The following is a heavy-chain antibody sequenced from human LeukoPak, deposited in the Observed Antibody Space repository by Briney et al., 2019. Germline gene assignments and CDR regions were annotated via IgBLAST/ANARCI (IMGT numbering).Heavy chain of an antibody. CDR2: FYKSGNT. CDR3: AREYSSGSTSYFDY. Sequence: SETLSLTCTVSRDSISSSGYYWGWIRQPPGKGLEWIGSFYKSGNTYYNPSLKSRVTISVDTSKNQFSLKLSSVTAAETAVFYCAREYSSGSTSYFDYWGQGILVTVSS. D-gene: IGHD6-19*01. J-gene: IGHJ4*02. V-gene: IGHV4-39*01. CDR1: RDSISSSGYY.